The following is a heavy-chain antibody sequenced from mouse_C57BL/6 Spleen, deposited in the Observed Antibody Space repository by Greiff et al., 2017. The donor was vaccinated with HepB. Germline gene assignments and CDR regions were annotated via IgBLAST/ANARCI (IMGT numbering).Heavy chain of an antibody. CDR2: IRSKSSNYAT. CDR1: GFTFNTYA. D-gene: IGHD1-1*01. J-gene: IGHJ1*03. V-gene: IGHV10-3*01. CDR3: VRDRRAYGSSHWYFDV. Sequence: DAGGGLVQPKGSLKLSCAASGFTFNTYAMHWVRPAPGKGLEWVARIRSKSSNYATYYADSVKDRFTISRDDSQSMLYLQMNNLKTEDTAMYYCVRDRRAYGSSHWYFDVWGTGTTVTVSS.